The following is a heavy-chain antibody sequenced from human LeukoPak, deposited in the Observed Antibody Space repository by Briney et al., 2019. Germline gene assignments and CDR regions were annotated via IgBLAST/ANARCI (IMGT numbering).Heavy chain of an antibody. D-gene: IGHD1-1*01. J-gene: IGHJ4*02. CDR1: GGSISSYY. CDR2: IYTSGST. Sequence: SETLSLTCTVSGGSISSYYWSWIRQPAGKGLEWIGRIYTSGSTNYNPSLKSRVTMSVDTSKNQFSLKLSSVTAADTAVYYCARAPRAYNWNRLYFDYWGQGTLVTVSS. CDR3: ARAPRAYNWNRLYFDY. V-gene: IGHV4-4*07.